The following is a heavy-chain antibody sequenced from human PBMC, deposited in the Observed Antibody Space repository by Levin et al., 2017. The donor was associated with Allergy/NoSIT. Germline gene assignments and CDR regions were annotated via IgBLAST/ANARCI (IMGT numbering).Heavy chain of an antibody. CDR3: AKSLPRAIVVVMAFDY. CDR1: GFPFSSYA. V-gene: IGHV3-23*01. D-gene: IGHD3-22*01. Sequence: PSQTLSLTCAASGFPFSSYAMSWVRQAPGKGLEWVSAISGSGGSTYYADSVKGRFTISRDNSKNTLYLQMNSLRAEDTAVYYCAKSLPRAIVVVMAFDYWGQGTLVTVSS. J-gene: IGHJ4*02. CDR2: ISGSGGST.